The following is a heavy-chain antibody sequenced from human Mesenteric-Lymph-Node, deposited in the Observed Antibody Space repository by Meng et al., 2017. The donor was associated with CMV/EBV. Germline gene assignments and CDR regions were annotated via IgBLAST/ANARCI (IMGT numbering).Heavy chain of an antibody. Sequence: GGSLRLSCAGSGFSFSSYWMHWVRQAPGKGLVWVSRINSDGSSTTYADSVKGRFTISRDNAKNTLYLQMSSLRAEDTAVYYCARRGRIAAAGTGYYFDYWGQGVVVTVSS. V-gene: IGHV3-74*01. CDR3: ARRGRIAAAGTGYYFDY. D-gene: IGHD6-13*01. J-gene: IGHJ4*02. CDR1: GFSFSSYW. CDR2: INSDGSST.